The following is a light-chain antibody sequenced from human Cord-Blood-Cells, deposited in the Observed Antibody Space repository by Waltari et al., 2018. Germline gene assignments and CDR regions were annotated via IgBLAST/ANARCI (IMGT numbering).Light chain of an antibody. CDR1: SSDVGSNNL. V-gene: IGLV2-23*02. CDR3: CSYAGSSTYV. Sequence: QSALTQPASVSGSPGQSITISCTGTSSDVGSNNLVSWYQQHPGKAPKPMIYEVSKRPSGVSNRFSGSKSGNTASLTISGLQAEDEADYYCCSYAGSSTYVFGTGTKVTVL. J-gene: IGLJ1*01. CDR2: EVS.